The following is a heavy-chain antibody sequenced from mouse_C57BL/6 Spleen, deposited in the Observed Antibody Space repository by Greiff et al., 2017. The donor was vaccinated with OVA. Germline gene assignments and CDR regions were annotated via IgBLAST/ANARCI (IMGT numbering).Heavy chain of an antibody. V-gene: IGHV5-4*01. CDR1: GFTFSSYA. CDR2: ISDGGSYT. J-gene: IGHJ2*01. D-gene: IGHD1-1*01. Sequence: VQLKESGGGLVKPGGSLKLSCAASGFTFSSYAMSWVRQTPEKRLEWVATISDGGSYTYYPDNVKGRFTISRDNAKNNLYLQMSHLKSEDTAMYYCARGIYYGSSYFDYWGQGTTLTVSS. CDR3: ARGIYYGSSYFDY.